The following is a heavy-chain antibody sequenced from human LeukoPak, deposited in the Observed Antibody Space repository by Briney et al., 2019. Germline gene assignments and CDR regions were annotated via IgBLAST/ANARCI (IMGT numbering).Heavy chain of an antibody. V-gene: IGHV3-74*01. CDR3: TRVTSGAYFDY. Sequence: PGGSLRLSCAASGFTFSNLWMHWVRQAPGKGLVWVSRIYTDGSFTTYADSVRGRFTISTDNAKNTLYLQMNSLRVEDTAVYYCTRVTSGAYFDYWGQGTLVTVSS. CDR1: GFTFSNLW. J-gene: IGHJ4*02. CDR2: IYTDGSFT. D-gene: IGHD3-10*01.